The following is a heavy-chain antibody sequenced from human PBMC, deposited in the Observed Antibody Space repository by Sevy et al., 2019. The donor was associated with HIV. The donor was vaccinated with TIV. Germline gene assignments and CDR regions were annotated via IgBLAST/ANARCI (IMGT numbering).Heavy chain of an antibody. D-gene: IGHD2-21*02. CDR3: ATDGVTTNYYYYGMDV. J-gene: IGHJ6*02. Sequence: SETLSLTCTVSGGSISSSSYYWGWIRQPPGKGLEWIGSTYYSGSTYYNPSLKSRVTISVDTSKNQFSLKLSSVTAADTAVYYCATDGVTTNYYYYGMDVWGQGTTVTVSS. CDR1: GGSISSSSYY. CDR2: TYYSGST. V-gene: IGHV4-39*01.